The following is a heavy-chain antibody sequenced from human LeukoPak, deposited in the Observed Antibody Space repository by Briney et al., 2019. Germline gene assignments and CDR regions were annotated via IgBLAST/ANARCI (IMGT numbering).Heavy chain of an antibody. CDR3: APRRVAADKGFDY. CDR2: MNPNSGGT. V-gene: IGHV1-2*02. Sequence: APVKASCKASGYTFTDYYMHWMQQAPGQGPEWMGWMNPNSGGTNYAQKFQGRVTMTRDTSITTAYMELSSLRSDDTAVYYCAPRRVAADKGFDYWGQGTLVTVSS. CDR1: GYTFTDYY. D-gene: IGHD6-19*01. J-gene: IGHJ4*02.